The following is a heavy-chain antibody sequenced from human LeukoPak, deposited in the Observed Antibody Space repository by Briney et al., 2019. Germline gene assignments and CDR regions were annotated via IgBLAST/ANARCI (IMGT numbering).Heavy chain of an antibody. Sequence: PGGSLGLSCAASGFTFSSYWMSWVRQAPGKGLEWVANIKQDGSEKYYVDSVKGRFTISRDNAKNSLYLQMTSLRAEDTAVYYCARERRSSWYDYWGQGTLVTVSS. CDR1: GFTFSSYW. J-gene: IGHJ4*02. CDR3: ARERRSSWYDY. CDR2: IKQDGSEK. V-gene: IGHV3-7*01. D-gene: IGHD6-13*01.